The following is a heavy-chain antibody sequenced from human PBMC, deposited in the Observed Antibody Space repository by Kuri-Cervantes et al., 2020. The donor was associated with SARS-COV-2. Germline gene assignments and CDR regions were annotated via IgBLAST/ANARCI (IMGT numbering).Heavy chain of an antibody. CDR1: GGSISSYY. V-gene: IGHV4-59*12. Sequence: GSLRLSCTVSGGSISSYYWSWIRQPPGKGLEWIGYIYYSGSTNYNPSLKSRVTISADTSKNQFSLKLSSVTAADTAVYYCAREGSSSWYRTKGGYFDYWGQGTLVTVSS. D-gene: IGHD6-13*01. J-gene: IGHJ4*02. CDR3: AREGSSSWYRTKGGYFDY. CDR2: IYYSGST.